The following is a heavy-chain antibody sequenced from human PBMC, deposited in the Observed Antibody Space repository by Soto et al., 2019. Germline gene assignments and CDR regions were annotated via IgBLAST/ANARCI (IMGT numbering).Heavy chain of an antibody. V-gene: IGHV3-23*01. Sequence: GGSLRLSCAASRFTFGNYGMSWVRQGPGKGLEWVSGISPTGDKTYYADTVKGRFIISRDNSQKTLSLEMNNVRAEDTAVYYCAKRYGSGSYRDFNSYYGMDIWGQGTTVTVSS. J-gene: IGHJ6*02. D-gene: IGHD3-10*01. CDR1: RFTFGNYG. CDR2: ISPTGDKT. CDR3: AKRYGSGSYRDFNSYYGMDI.